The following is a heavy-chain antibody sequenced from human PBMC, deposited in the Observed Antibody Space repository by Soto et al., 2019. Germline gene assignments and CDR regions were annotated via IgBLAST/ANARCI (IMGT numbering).Heavy chain of an antibody. Sequence: QVQLQQWGGGRLRPSETLSLNCGVQSGVFSGYYWSWIRQSPGKGLEWIGEIHHSVSTHYTPSLKGRLTMSADSSRKHFSVNLTSVTAAETGIYYCARSRPSCVSSTCYHHFDTCGKVTRVTVS. V-gene: IGHV4-34*02. J-gene: IGHJ5*02. D-gene: IGHD3-9*01. CDR2: IHHSVST. CDR3: ARSRPSCVSSTCYHHFDT. CDR1: SGVFSGYY.